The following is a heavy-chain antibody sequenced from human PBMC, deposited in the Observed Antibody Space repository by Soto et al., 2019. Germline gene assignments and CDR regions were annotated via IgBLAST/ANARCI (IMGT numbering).Heavy chain of an antibody. CDR2: INSDGIYT. D-gene: IGHD3-16*01. J-gene: IGHJ6*03. V-gene: IGHV3-74*01. Sequence: PGGSLRLSCAASGFTFSTYWMHWVRQAPGKGLVWVSRINSDGIYTTYADSVKGRFTISRDNAKNTLYLQMNSLRAEDTAVYYCARDPPDHTNSYYMDVWGKGTTVTVS. CDR3: ARDPPDHTNSYYMDV. CDR1: GFTFSTYW.